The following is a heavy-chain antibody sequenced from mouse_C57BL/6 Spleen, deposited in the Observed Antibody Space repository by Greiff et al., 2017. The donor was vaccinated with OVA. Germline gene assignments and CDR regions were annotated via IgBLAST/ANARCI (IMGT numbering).Heavy chain of an antibody. J-gene: IGHJ2*01. CDR2: IRLKSDNYAT. Sequence: EVKVEESGGGLVQPGGSMKLSCVASGFTFSNYWMNWVRQSPEKGLEWVAQIRLKSDNYATHYAESVKGRFTISRDDSKSSVYLQMNNVRAEDTGIYYCTEIDYWGQGTTLTVSS. CDR3: TEIDY. V-gene: IGHV6-3*01. CDR1: GFTFSNYW.